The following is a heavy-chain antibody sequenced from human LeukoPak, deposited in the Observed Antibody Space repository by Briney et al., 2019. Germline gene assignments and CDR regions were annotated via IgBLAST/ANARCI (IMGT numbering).Heavy chain of an antibody. Sequence: ASETLSLTCTVSGGSISSYYWSWIRQPPGKGLEWIGYIYYSGGTNYNPSLKSRVTISVDTSKNQFSLKLSSVTAADTAVYYCARVGGYDSYYYYYMDVWGKGTTVTVSS. CDR1: GGSISSYY. V-gene: IGHV4-59*01. J-gene: IGHJ6*03. D-gene: IGHD5-12*01. CDR3: ARVGGYDSYYYYYMDV. CDR2: IYYSGGT.